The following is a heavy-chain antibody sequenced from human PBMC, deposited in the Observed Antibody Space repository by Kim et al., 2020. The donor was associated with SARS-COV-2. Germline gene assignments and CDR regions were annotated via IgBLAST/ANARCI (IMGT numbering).Heavy chain of an antibody. V-gene: IGHV1-69*13. Sequence: SVKVSCKASGGTFSSYAISWVRQAPGQGLEWMGGIIPIFGTANYAQKFQGRVTITADESTSTAYMELSSLRSEDTAVYYCARDMGPIAAAGTGDYWGQGTLVTVSS. J-gene: IGHJ4*02. CDR1: GGTFSSYA. CDR3: ARDMGPIAAAGTGDY. D-gene: IGHD6-13*01. CDR2: IIPIFGTA.